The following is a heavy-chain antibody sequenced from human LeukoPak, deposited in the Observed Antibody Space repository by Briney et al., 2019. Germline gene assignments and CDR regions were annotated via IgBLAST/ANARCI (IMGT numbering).Heavy chain of an antibody. Sequence: TPSETLSLTCTVSGGSISSYYWSWIRQPAGKGLEWIGYIYYSGSTNYNPSLKSRVTISVDTSKNQFSLKLSSVTAADTAVYYCARHGGGDSTVTKDIPFFDYWGQGTLVTVSS. D-gene: IGHD4-4*01. CDR3: ARHGGGDSTVTKDIPFFDY. CDR1: GGSISSYY. J-gene: IGHJ4*02. V-gene: IGHV4-59*08. CDR2: IYYSGST.